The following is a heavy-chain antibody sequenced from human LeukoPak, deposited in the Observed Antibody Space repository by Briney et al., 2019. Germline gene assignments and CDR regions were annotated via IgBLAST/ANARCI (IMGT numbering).Heavy chain of an antibody. CDR1: GDSISRSSHY. CDR2: IYYSDST. V-gene: IGHV4-39*07. J-gene: IGHJ4*02. CDR3: ARRDSNTWYPRGLHFDY. D-gene: IGHD3-22*01. Sequence: SETLSLTCTVSGDSISRSSHYWGWIRQPPGKGLEWIGSIYYSDSTYYNPSLESRVTISIGSSRTQFSLKLNSVTAADSAVYYCARRDSNTWYPRGLHFDYWGQGILVSVSS.